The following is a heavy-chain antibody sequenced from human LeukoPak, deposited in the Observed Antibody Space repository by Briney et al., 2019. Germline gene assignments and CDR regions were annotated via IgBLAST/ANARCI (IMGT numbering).Heavy chain of an antibody. D-gene: IGHD1-20*01. CDR2: ISYDGSNK. Sequence: GGSLRLSCAASGFTFSSYAMSGVRQAPGKGLKWVAVISYDGSNKYYADCVKGRFTISRDNSKNTLYLQMNSLRAEDTAVYYCAKDDGYNWTFFDYWGQGTLVTVSS. CDR3: AKDDGYNWTFFDY. CDR1: GFTFSSYA. V-gene: IGHV3-30*18. J-gene: IGHJ4*02.